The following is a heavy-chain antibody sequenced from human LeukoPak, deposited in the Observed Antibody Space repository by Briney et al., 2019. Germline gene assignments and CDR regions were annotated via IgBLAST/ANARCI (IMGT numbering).Heavy chain of an antibody. J-gene: IGHJ6*02. D-gene: IGHD6-13*01. CDR1: GGTFSSYG. CDR2: ISPYFGTA. V-gene: IGHV1-69*13. Sequence: GASVTVSCTASGGTFSSYGISWVRQAPGQGLEWMGGISPYFGTANYAQKFQGRVTITADESTSTAYMELSSLRSEDTAVYYCARDSAAAGTTADYYYYYGMDVWGQGTTVTVSS. CDR3: ARDSAAAGTTADYYYYYGMDV.